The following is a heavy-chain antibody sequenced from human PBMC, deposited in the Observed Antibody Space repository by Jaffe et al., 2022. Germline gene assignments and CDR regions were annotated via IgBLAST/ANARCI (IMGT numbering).Heavy chain of an antibody. CDR3: ARDPPRKNCSGGSCYGWYYYMDV. D-gene: IGHD2-15*01. CDR1: GGSVSSGSYY. J-gene: IGHJ6*03. CDR2: IYYSGST. V-gene: IGHV4-61*01. Sequence: QVQLQESGPGLVKPSETLSLTCTVSGGSVSSGSYYWSWIRQPPGKGLEWIGYIYYSGSTNYNPSLKSRVTISVDTSKNQFSLKLSSVTAADTAVYYCARDPPRKNCSGGSCYGWYYYMDVWGKGTTVTVSS.